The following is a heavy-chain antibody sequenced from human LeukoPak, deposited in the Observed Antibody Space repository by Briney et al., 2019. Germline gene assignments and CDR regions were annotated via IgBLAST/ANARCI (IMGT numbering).Heavy chain of an antibody. CDR2: INPNSGGT. J-gene: IGHJ4*02. CDR1: GYTFTGYY. CDR3: ARATLPEGAAAGNGFDY. V-gene: IGHV1-2*04. D-gene: IGHD6-13*01. Sequence: GASVKVSCKASGYTFTGYYMHWVRQAPGQGLEWMGWINPNSGGTNYAQKFQGWVTMTRDTSISTAYMELSRLRSDDTAVYYCARATLPEGAAAGNGFDYWGQGTLVTVSS.